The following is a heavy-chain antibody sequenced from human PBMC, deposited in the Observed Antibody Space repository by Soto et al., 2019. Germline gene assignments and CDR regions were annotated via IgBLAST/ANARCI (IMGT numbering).Heavy chain of an antibody. V-gene: IGHV1-8*01. CDR2: RNPNSGNT. Sequence: GESLKISCKASGYTFTSYDINWVRQATGQGLEWMGWRNPNSGNTGYAQKFQGRVTMTRNTSISTAYMELSSLRSEDTAVYYCARGGGAGGYPSDYWGQGTLVTISS. J-gene: IGHJ4*02. CDR1: GYTFTSYD. D-gene: IGHD3-10*01. CDR3: ARGGGAGGYPSDY.